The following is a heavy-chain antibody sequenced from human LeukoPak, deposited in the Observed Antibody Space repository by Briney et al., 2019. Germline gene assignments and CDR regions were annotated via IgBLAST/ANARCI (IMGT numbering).Heavy chain of an antibody. J-gene: IGHJ4*02. CDR2: ISYDGSNK. D-gene: IGHD1-26*01. V-gene: IGHV3-30*18. CDR3: AKAEWAPFWNYILY. Sequence: GGSLRLSCAASGFTFSSYGMHWVRQAPGKGLEWVAVISYDGSNKYYADSVKGRFTISRDNSKNTLYLQMNSLRAEDTAVYYCAKAEWAPFWNYILYWGQGTLVTVSS. CDR1: GFTFSSYG.